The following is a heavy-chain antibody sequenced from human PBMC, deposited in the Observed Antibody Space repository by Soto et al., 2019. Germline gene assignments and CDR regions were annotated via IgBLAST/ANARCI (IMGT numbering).Heavy chain of an antibody. V-gene: IGHV3-33*01. CDR2: IWYDGSNK. Sequence: GGSLRLSCAASGFTFSSYGMHWVRQAPGKGLEWVAVIWYDGSNKYYADSVKGRFTISRDNSKNTLYLQMNSLRAEDTAVYYCAIERDFYWLLGHDYYYYGMDVWGQGTTVTVSS. D-gene: IGHD3-9*01. J-gene: IGHJ6*02. CDR1: GFTFSSYG. CDR3: AIERDFYWLLGHDYYYYGMDV.